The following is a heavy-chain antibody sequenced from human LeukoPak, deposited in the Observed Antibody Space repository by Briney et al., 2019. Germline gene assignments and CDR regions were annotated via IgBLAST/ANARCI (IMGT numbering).Heavy chain of an antibody. D-gene: IGHD2-15*01. J-gene: IGHJ4*02. CDR1: GFTFSSYE. CDR3: ARAPPYCSGGSCYLSYFDY. CDR2: ISSSGSTI. V-gene: IGHV3-48*03. Sequence: GGSLRLSCAASGFTFSSYEMNWVRQAPGKGLEWVSYISSSGSTIYYADSVKGRFTISRDNAKNSLYLQMNSLRAEDTAVYYCARAPPYCSGGSCYLSYFDYWGQGTLVTVSS.